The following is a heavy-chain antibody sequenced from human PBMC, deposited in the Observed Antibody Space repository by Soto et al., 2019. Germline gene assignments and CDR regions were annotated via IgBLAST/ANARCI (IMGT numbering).Heavy chain of an antibody. CDR1: GGSISSYY. V-gene: IGHV4-59*08. Sequence: PSETLSLTCTVSGGSISSYYWSCIRQPPGKGLEWIGYICYSGSTNYNPSLKSRVTISVDTSKNQFSLKLSSVTAADTAVYYCAVGDYDYGMDVWGQGTTVTVSS. CDR2: ICYSGST. CDR3: AVGDYDYGMDV. J-gene: IGHJ6*02.